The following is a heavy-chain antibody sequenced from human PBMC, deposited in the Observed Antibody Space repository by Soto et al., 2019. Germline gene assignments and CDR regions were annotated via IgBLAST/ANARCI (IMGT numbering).Heavy chain of an antibody. V-gene: IGHV1-2*04. CDR1: GYRFSDYY. CDR2: INPNSGGT. J-gene: IGHJ6*03. CDR3: ARDRGDNWNPNYYYYYMDV. Sequence: ASVKVSCKASGYRFSDYYMHWVRQAPGQGLEWMGWINPNSGGTNYAQKFQGWVTMTRDTSISTAYMELSRLRSDDTAVYYCARDRGDNWNPNYYYYYMDVWGKGTTVTVSS. D-gene: IGHD1-1*01.